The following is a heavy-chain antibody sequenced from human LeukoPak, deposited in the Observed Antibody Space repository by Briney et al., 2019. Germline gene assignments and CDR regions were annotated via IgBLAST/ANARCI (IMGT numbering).Heavy chain of an antibody. D-gene: IGHD3-22*01. CDR3: ARDHYDSSGYYYGGDYGMDV. V-gene: IGHV1-2*02. J-gene: IGHJ6*02. CDR1: GYTFTGYY. Sequence: GSVKVSCKASGYTFTGYYMHWVRQAPGQGLEWMGWINPNSGGTNYAQKFQGRVTMTRDTSISTAYMELSRLRSDDTAVYYCARDHYDSSGYYYGGDYGMDVWGQGTTVTVSS. CDR2: INPNSGGT.